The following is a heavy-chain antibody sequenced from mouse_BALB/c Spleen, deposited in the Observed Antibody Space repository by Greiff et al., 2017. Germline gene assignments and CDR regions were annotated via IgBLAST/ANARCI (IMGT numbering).Heavy chain of an antibody. J-gene: IGHJ4*01. Sequence: QVQLQQSGAELARPGASVKLSCTASGYTFTSYCMQWVKQRPGQGLEWIGAIYPGDGDTRYTQKFKGKATLTADKASSTAYMQLSSLASEDSAVYYCARSGYYYSSSRAMDYWGQGTSVTVSS. CDR3: ARSGYYYSSSRAMDY. D-gene: IGHD1-1*01. CDR1: GYTFTSYC. V-gene: IGHV1-87*01. CDR2: IYPGDGDT.